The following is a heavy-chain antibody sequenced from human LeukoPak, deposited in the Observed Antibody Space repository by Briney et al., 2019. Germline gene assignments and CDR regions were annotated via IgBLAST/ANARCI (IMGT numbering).Heavy chain of an antibody. CDR3: ARVDYGNNPTSFDY. Sequence: ASVKVSCKASGYRFSDYYIHWVRQAPGQGLEWMGRINPNSGYTDYAQNIQGRVTMTRDTSINTIYMELSRLRSADTAVYYCARVDYGNNPTSFDYWGQGTLVTVSS. CDR1: GYRFSDYY. V-gene: IGHV1-2*06. D-gene: IGHD3-16*01. J-gene: IGHJ4*02. CDR2: INPNSGYT.